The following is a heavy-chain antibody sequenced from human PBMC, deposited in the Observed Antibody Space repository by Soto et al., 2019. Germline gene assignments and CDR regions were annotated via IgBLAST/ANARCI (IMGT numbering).Heavy chain of an antibody. CDR3: AREDIVVVPAAHYYYYGMDV. Sequence: QVQLVQSGAEVKKPGASVKVSCKASGYTFTSYAMHWVRQAPGQRLEWMGWINAGNGNTKYSKKFQGRVTITRDTSASTAYMELSSLRSEDTAVYYCAREDIVVVPAAHYYYYGMDVWGQGTTVTVSS. CDR2: INAGNGNT. V-gene: IGHV1-3*01. D-gene: IGHD2-2*01. CDR1: GYTFTSYA. J-gene: IGHJ6*02.